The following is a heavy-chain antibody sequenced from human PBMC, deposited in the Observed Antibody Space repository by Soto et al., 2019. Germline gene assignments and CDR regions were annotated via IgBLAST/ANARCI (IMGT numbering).Heavy chain of an antibody. CDR2: VYYSGIA. CDR3: ARDGLRPRANWFDP. V-gene: IGHV4-31*03. J-gene: IGHJ5*02. Sequence: SETLSLTCTVSGDSISSGANYWSWIRQHPGKGLEWIGYVYYSGIAYYNPSLKSRVSISVDTSKNQFSLKLSSVTAADTALYYCARDGLRPRANWFDPWGQGILVTVSS. D-gene: IGHD5-12*01. CDR1: GDSISSGANY.